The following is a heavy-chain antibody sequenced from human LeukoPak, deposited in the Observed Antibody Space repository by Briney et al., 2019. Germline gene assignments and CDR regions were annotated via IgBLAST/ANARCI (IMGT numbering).Heavy chain of an antibody. CDR3: ARIYCSSTSCYIDY. J-gene: IGHJ4*02. D-gene: IGHD2-2*02. CDR2: IYYSGST. CDR1: GGSISSGGYY. Sequence: SETLSLTCTVSGGSISSGGYYWSWIRQHPGKGLEWIGYIYYSGSTYYNPSLKSRVTISVDTSKNQFSLKLSSVTAADTAVYCCARIYCSSTSCYIDYWGQGTLVTVSS. V-gene: IGHV4-31*03.